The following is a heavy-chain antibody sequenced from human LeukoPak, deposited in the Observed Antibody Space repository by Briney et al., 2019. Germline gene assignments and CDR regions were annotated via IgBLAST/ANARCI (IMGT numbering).Heavy chain of an antibody. J-gene: IGHJ4*02. CDR3: ARAGGYDILTGYDHNYFDY. CDR2: IWYDGSDK. Sequence: GGSLRLSCAASGFTFSSYGMHWVRQAPGKGLEWVAVIWYDGSDKYYADSVKGRFTISRDNSKNTLYLQMNSLRAEDTAVYYCARAGGYDILTGYDHNYFDYWGQGTLVTVSS. D-gene: IGHD3-9*01. V-gene: IGHV3-33*01. CDR1: GFTFSSYG.